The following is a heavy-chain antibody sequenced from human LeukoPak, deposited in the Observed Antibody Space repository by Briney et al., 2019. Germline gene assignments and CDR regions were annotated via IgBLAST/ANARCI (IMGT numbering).Heavy chain of an antibody. CDR3: ARDSASSGWYRRRAFDI. D-gene: IGHD6-19*01. V-gene: IGHV4-34*01. Sequence: SETLPLTCAVYGGSFSGYYWSWIRQPPGKGLEWIGEINHSGSTNYNPSLKSRVTISVDTSKNQFSLKLSSVTAADTAVYYCARDSASSGWYRRRAFDIWGQGTMVTVSS. J-gene: IGHJ3*02. CDR2: INHSGST. CDR1: GGSFSGYY.